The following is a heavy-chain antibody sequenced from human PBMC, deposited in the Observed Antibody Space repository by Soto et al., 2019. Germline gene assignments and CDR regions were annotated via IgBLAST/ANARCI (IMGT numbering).Heavy chain of an antibody. Sequence: QVQLVQSGAEVKTPGASVRVSCTASGYTFINYGITWVRQAPGQGLEWMGWISAYNGNTNYEDNLQDRITMTTDSSTSTVSMEVRNLRSDDTAVYYCARVGTGYTSSSPHFFDDWGQGSLVTVSS. CDR3: ARVGTGYTSSSPHFFDD. J-gene: IGHJ4*02. CDR2: ISAYNGNT. D-gene: IGHD6-6*01. CDR1: GYTFINYG. V-gene: IGHV1-18*01.